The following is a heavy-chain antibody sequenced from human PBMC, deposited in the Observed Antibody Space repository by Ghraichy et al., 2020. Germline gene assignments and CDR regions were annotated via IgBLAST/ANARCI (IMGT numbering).Heavy chain of an antibody. D-gene: IGHD2-21*02. V-gene: IGHV3-7*03. CDR3: ARDSGDWTLDY. Sequence: GGSLRLSCVGSGFTFSSLWMSWVRQVPGKGLEWVANIKRDGSQKYYVGSLKGRFTISRDNAKNSLYLQMSSLRAGDTAVYYCARDSGDWTLDYWGQGTLVTVSS. CDR1: GFTFSSLW. CDR2: IKRDGSQK. J-gene: IGHJ4*02.